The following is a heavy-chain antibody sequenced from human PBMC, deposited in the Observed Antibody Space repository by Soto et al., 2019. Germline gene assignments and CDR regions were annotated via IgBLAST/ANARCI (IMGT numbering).Heavy chain of an antibody. CDR2: ISYDGSNK. CDR3: AKMGGPISGSYYYYYGMDV. Sequence: GGSLRLSCAASGFTFSSYGMHWVRQAPGKGLEWVAVISYDGSNKYYADSVKGRFTISRDNSKNTLYLQMNSLRAEDTAVYYCAKMGGPISGSYYYYYGMDVWGQGTTVTVS. CDR1: GFTFSSYG. J-gene: IGHJ6*02. V-gene: IGHV3-30*18. D-gene: IGHD1-26*01.